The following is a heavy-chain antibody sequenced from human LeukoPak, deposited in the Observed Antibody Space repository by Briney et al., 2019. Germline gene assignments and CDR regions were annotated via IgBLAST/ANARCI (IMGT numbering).Heavy chain of an antibody. CDR1: GGSISTSNYY. CDR3: ARAHSARLFDP. Sequence: SETLSLTCTVSGGSISTSNYYWGWIRQPPGKGLEWIGNIFYSGSTYYSPSLRSRVTISLDTSRNQFSLKLSSVTAADTAVYYCARAHSARLFDPWGQGTLVTVSS. V-gene: IGHV4-39*07. D-gene: IGHD6-6*01. CDR2: IFYSGST. J-gene: IGHJ5*02.